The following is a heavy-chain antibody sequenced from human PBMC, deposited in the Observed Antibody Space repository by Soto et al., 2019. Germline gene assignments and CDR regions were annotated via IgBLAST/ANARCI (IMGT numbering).Heavy chain of an antibody. J-gene: IGHJ4*02. Sequence: GSLRLSCAASGFTFSNYAMIWVRQAPGKGLEWVSAFSGSGDSTFYADSVKGRFTVSRDNSKKTLYLQLNSLRDEDTAVYYCARDAGELPVVTVGVFVFWGRGTLVTVSS. CDR3: ARDAGELPVVTVGVFVF. CDR1: GFTFSNYA. D-gene: IGHD3-22*01. CDR2: FSGSGDST. V-gene: IGHV3-23*01.